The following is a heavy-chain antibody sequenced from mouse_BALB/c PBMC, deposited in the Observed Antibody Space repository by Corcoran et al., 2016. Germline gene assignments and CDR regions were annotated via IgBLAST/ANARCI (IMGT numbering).Heavy chain of an antibody. CDR2: IDPENGNT. CDR1: GFNIKDYY. Sequence: EVQLQQSGAELVRPGALVKLSCKASGFNIKDYYMHWVKQRPEQGLEWIGWIDPENGNTIYDPKFQGKASITADTSSNTAYLQLSSLTSEDTAVYYCARSGIYYGEAWFAYWGQGTLVTVSA. V-gene: IGHV14-1*02. J-gene: IGHJ3*01. CDR3: ARSGIYYGEAWFAY. D-gene: IGHD2-1*01.